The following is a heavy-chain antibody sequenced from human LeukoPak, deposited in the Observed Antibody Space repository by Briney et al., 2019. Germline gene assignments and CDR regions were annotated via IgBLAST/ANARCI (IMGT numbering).Heavy chain of an antibody. CDR2: ISYDGGSK. Sequence: GGSLRLSCAASRFTFSSYAMHWVRQAPGKGLEWVAVISYDGGSKYYADSVKGRFTISRDNSENTLYLQMDSLRPEDTAVYYCGRETEPLTLWGKGKMATVSS. CDR1: RFTFSSYA. J-gene: IGHJ3*01. V-gene: IGHV3-30-3*01. CDR3: GRETEPLTL. D-gene: IGHD1-14*01.